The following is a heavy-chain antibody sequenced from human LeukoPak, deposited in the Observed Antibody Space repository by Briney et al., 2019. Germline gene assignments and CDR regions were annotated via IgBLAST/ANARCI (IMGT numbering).Heavy chain of an antibody. CDR1: GGSFSGYY. CDR3: ARDRYPFDY. V-gene: IGHV4-34*01. J-gene: IGHJ4*02. Sequence: KPSETLSLTCAVYGGSFSGYYWSWIRQPPGKGLEWIGEINHSGSTNYNPSLKSRVTISVDTSKNQFSLKLSSVTAADTAVYYCARDRYPFDYWGQGTLVTVSS. CDR2: INHSGST. D-gene: IGHD1-14*01.